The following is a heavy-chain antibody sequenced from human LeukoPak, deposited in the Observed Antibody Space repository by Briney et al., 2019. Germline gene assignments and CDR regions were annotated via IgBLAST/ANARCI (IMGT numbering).Heavy chain of an antibody. J-gene: IGHJ4*02. CDR2: IYYSGST. V-gene: IGHV4-59*01. D-gene: IGHD1-14*01. CDR1: GGSISSYY. CDR3: ARSGTLRYYFDY. Sequence: PSETLSLTCTVSGGSISSYYWSWIRQPPGKGLEWIGYIYYSGSTNYNPSLKSRVTISVDTSKNQFFLKLSSVTAADTAVYYCARSGTLRYYFDYWGQGTLVTVSS.